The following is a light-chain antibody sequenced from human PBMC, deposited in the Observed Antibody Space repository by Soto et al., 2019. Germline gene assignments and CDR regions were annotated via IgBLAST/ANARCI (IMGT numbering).Light chain of an antibody. J-gene: IGKJ2*01. CDR3: QSYNDWPFA. V-gene: IGKV3-15*01. CDR2: GAS. CDR1: ESLSTF. Sequence: EIVLTQSPGTLSVSPGERVTLSCRASESLSTFLAWYQQKPGQAPRLLIYGASTKATGIPARFSGSGSATDFTLTISSLQSEDSAVHYCQSYNDWPFAFGQGTKLEI.